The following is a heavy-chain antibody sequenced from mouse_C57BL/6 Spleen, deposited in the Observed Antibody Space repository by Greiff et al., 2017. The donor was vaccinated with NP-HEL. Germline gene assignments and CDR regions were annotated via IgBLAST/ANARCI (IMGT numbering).Heavy chain of an antibody. Sequence: VQLQQSGPELVKPGASVKISCKASGYTFTSYGISWVKQRTGQGLEWIGEIYPRSGNTYYNEKFKGKATLTADKSSSTAYMELRSLTSEDSAVYFCAKGDYGGKSYYFDYWGQGTTLTVSS. CDR2: IYPRSGNT. J-gene: IGHJ2*01. CDR1: GYTFTSYG. V-gene: IGHV1-81*01. CDR3: AKGDYGGKSYYFDY. D-gene: IGHD2-4*01.